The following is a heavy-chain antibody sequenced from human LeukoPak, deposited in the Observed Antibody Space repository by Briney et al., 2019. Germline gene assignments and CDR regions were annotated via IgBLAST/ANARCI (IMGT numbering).Heavy chain of an antibody. CDR2: ISGSGGST. Sequence: SGGSLRLSCAASGLTFSSYAMSWVRQAPGKGLEWVSAISGSGGSTYYADSVKGRFTISRDNSKNTLYLQMNSLRAEDTAVYYCAKDQGSSSGFDYWGQGTLVTVSS. J-gene: IGHJ4*02. V-gene: IGHV3-23*01. CDR1: GLTFSSYA. CDR3: AKDQGSSSGFDY. D-gene: IGHD6-6*01.